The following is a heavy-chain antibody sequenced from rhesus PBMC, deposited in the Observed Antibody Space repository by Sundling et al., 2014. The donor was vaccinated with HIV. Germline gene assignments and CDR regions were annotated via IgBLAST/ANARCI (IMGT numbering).Heavy chain of an antibody. Sequence: QVTLKESGPALVKPTQTLTLTCTFSGFSLSVFSLSTSGMGVGWIRQAPGKALEWLAHIYWDDDKRYNPSLKTRLTISRDNSKNQVLLTMTNMDPMDTATYYCARSLGYCSGGGCYAGYGLDSWGQGSSSPSPQ. CDR3: ARSLGYCSGGGCYAGYGLDS. CDR2: IYWDDDK. D-gene: IGHD2-8*01. J-gene: IGHJ6*01. CDR1: GFSLSVFSLSTSGMG. V-gene: IGHV2-174*02.